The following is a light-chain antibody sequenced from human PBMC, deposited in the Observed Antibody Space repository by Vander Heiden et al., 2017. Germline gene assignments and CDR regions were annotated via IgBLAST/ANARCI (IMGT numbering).Light chain of an antibody. J-gene: IGKJ1*01. Sequence: EIVMTQSPATLPVSPGERATLSCRASQSVSSNLAWYQQKPGQAPRLLIYGASTRATGIPARFSGSGYGTDFTLTISSRQSEDFAVYYCQQYNNWPPWTFGQGTKVEIK. CDR2: GAS. CDR1: QSVSSN. V-gene: IGKV3-15*01. CDR3: QQYNNWPPWT.